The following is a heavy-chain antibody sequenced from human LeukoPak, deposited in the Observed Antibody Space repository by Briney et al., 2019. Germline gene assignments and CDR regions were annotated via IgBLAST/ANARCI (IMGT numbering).Heavy chain of an antibody. V-gene: IGHV3-66*01. CDR1: GFTVSSNY. Sequence: PGGSLRLSCAASGFTVSSNYMSWVRQAPGKGLEWVSVIYSGGSTYYADSVKGRFTISRDNSKNTLYLQMNSLRAEDTAVYYCARGDIVATIRYFDYWGQGTLVTVSS. J-gene: IGHJ4*02. D-gene: IGHD5-12*01. CDR3: ARGDIVATIRYFDY. CDR2: IYSGGST.